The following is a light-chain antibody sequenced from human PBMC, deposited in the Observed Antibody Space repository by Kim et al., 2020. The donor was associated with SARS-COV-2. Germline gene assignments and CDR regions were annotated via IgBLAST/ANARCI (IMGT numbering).Light chain of an antibody. J-gene: IGKJ2*01. CDR3: QQRSNWPPVYT. CDR1: QSISSY. Sequence: SPGERASLSCRASQSISSYLAWYQQKPGQAPRLLIYDASNRATGIPARFSGSGSGTDFTLTISSLEPEDFAVYYCQQRSNWPPVYTFGRGTKLEI. V-gene: IGKV3-11*01. CDR2: DAS.